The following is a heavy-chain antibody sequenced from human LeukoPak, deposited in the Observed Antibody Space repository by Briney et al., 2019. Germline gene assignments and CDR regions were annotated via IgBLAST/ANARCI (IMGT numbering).Heavy chain of an antibody. J-gene: IGHJ4*02. Sequence: ASVKVSCKASGYTFTSYGISWVRQAPGQGLEWMGWISAYNGNTNYAQKLQGRVTMTTDTSTSTAYMELRSLRSDDTAVYYCARARSAHHDYGDYVDYWGQGTLVTISS. V-gene: IGHV1-18*01. D-gene: IGHD4-17*01. CDR2: ISAYNGNT. CDR1: GYTFTSYG. CDR3: ARARSAHHDYGDYVDY.